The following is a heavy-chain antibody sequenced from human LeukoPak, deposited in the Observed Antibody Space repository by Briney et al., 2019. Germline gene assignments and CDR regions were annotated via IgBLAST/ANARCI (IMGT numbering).Heavy chain of an antibody. J-gene: IGHJ5*02. D-gene: IGHD2-15*01. Sequence: SETLSLTCSVSGGSISSHYWSWIRQPPGKGLEWIGYIYYSGSTNYNPSLKSRVTISVDTSKNRFSLKLSSVTAADTAVYYCARSTRYCSGGSCNNIGFDPWGQGTLVTVSS. V-gene: IGHV4-59*08. CDR3: ARSTRYCSGGSCNNIGFDP. CDR1: GGSISSHY. CDR2: IYYSGST.